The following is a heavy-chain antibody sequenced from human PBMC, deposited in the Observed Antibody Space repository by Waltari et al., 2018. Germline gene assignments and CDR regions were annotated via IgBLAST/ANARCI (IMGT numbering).Heavy chain of an antibody. CDR1: GFTFSSYE. D-gene: IGHD2-2*01. V-gene: IGHV3-48*03. CDR2: ISSSGSTI. CDR3: TSSAEYPEGYFDY. Sequence: EVQLVESGGGLVQPGGSLRLSCAASGFTFSSYEMNWVRQAPGKGLEWVSYISSSGSTIYYADSVKGRFTISRDNAKNSLYLQMNSLRAEDTAVYYCTSSAEYPEGYFDYWGQGTLVTVSS. J-gene: IGHJ4*02.